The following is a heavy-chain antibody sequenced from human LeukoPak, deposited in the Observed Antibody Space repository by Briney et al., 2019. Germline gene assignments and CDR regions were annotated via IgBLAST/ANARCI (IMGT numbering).Heavy chain of an antibody. J-gene: IGHJ3*02. V-gene: IGHV4-38-2*02. D-gene: IGHD3-22*01. CDR3: AKLVVVIPGGAFDI. CDR2: IYHSGST. Sequence: SETLSLTCTVSGYSISSGYYWGWIRQPPGKGLEWIGGIYHSGSTYYNPSLKSRVTISVDTSKNQFSLKLSSVTAADTAVYYCAKLVVVIPGGAFDIWGQGTVVTVSS. CDR1: GYSISSGYY.